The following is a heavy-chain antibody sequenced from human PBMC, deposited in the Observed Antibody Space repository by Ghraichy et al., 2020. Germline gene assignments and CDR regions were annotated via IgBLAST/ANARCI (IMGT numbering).Heavy chain of an antibody. V-gene: IGHV4-34*01. CDR1: GESFNGYY. CDR3: VRDRVGVAVAGCGKFDL. CDR2: MHYSGAT. Sequence: SETLSLTCAVYGESFNGYYWTWIRQPPGKGLEWIGEMHYSGATNYDPSLRSRVTISVDTSKNHFSLRLSSVTAADTAVYYCVRDRVGVAVAGCGKFDLWGRGTLVSVSS. J-gene: IGHJ2*01. D-gene: IGHD6-19*01.